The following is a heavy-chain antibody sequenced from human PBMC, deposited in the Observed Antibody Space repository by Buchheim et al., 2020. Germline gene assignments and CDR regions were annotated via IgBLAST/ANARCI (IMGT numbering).Heavy chain of an antibody. D-gene: IGHD6-13*01. CDR1: GFTFSSYA. V-gene: IGHV3-23*01. CDR2: ISGSGGST. Sequence: EVQLLESGGGLVQPGGSLRLSCAASGFTFSSYAMSWVRQAPGQGLEWVSAISGSGGSTYYADSVKGRFTISRDNSKNTLYLQMNSLRAEDTAVYYCAKSRSSSSWLQRYYFDYWGQGTL. J-gene: IGHJ4*02. CDR3: AKSRSSSSWLQRYYFDY.